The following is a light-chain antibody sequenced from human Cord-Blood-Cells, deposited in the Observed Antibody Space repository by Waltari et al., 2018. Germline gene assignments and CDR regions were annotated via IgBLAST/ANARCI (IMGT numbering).Light chain of an antibody. J-gene: IGKJ2*03. CDR2: AAF. CDR1: QSISSY. Sequence: DIQMTQSPSSLSASVGDRVTITCRASQSISSYLNWYQQKPGKAPKLLIYAAFSLQSGVPSRFSSSGSGTDFTLTISSLQPDDFATYYCQQSYSTPYSFSQGTKLEIK. V-gene: IGKV1-39*01. CDR3: QQSYSTPYS.